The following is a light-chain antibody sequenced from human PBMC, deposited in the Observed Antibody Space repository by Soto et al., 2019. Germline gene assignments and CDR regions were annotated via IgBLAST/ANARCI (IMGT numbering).Light chain of an antibody. CDR1: QSVSSSY. CDR2: GAS. Sequence: EIVLTQSPGTLSLSPGERATLSCRASQSVSSSYLAWYQQKPGQAPRLLIYGASGRATGIPDRFGGSGSGTDFTLTISRLEPEDFAVYYCQHYGDSRTFGQGTKV. CDR3: QHYGDSRT. V-gene: IGKV3-20*01. J-gene: IGKJ1*01.